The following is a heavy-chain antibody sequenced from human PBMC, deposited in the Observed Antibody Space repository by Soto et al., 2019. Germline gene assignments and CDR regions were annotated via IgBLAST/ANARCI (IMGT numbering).Heavy chain of an antibody. CDR2: IIPIFGTA. V-gene: IGHV1-69*13. J-gene: IGHJ6*02. D-gene: IGHD3-22*01. CDR3: ARDQNKYYYDSSGYQHYYYYGMDV. CDR1: GVTFSSYA. Sequence: SVKLSCKASGVTFSSYAISWVRQAPGQGLEWMGGIIPIFGTANYAQKFQGRVTITADESTSTAYMELSSLRSEDTAVYYCARDQNKYYYDSSGYQHYYYYGMDVWGQGTTVTVSS.